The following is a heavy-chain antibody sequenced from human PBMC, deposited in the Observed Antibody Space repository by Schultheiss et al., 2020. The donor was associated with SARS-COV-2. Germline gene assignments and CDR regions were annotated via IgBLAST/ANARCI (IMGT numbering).Heavy chain of an antibody. CDR2: VNHGGST. CDR3: ARHGDSTSDFDY. D-gene: IGHD2-2*01. CDR1: GGSISSYY. J-gene: IGHJ4*02. V-gene: IGHV4-34*01. Sequence: SETLSLTCTVSGGSISSYYWSWIRQPPGKGLEWIGEVNHGGSTRYNPSLKSRVTISVDTSKNQFSLKLSSVTAADTAVYYCARHGDSTSDFDYWGQGTLVTVSS.